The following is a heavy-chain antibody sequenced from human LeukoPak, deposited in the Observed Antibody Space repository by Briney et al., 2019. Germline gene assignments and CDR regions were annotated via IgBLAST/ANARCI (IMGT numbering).Heavy chain of an antibody. CDR2: INPNSGGT. D-gene: IGHD6-13*01. J-gene: IGHJ5*02. CDR1: GYTFTGYY. Sequence: ASVKVSCKASGYTFTGYYMHWVRQAPGQGLEWMGWINPNSGGTNYAQKFQGWVTMTRDTSISTAYMELSRLRSDDTAVYYCARGSRLAAAAYNWFDPWGQGTLVTVSS. CDR3: ARGSRLAAAAYNWFDP. V-gene: IGHV1-2*04.